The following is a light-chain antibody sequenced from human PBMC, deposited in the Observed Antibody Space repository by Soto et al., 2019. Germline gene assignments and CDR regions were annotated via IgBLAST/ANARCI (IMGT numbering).Light chain of an antibody. V-gene: IGLV2-14*01. CDR1: SSDVGGYNY. Sequence: QSALTQPASVSGSPGQSITISCTGTSSDVGGYNYVSWYQQHPGKAPKLTIYEVSNRPSGVSNRFSGSKSGNTASLTISGLQAEDEADYYCNAYTSSSTPVVFGGGTKVTVL. CDR3: NAYTSSSTPVV. J-gene: IGLJ2*01. CDR2: EVS.